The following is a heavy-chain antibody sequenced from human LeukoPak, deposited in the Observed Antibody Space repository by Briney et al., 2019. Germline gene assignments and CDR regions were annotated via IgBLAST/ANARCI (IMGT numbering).Heavy chain of an antibody. CDR2: ISSSGSTI. CDR1: GFTFSDYY. CDR3: ARVEKGFWSGFKMDV. J-gene: IGHJ6*04. V-gene: IGHV3-11*04. D-gene: IGHD3-3*01. Sequence: PGGSLRLSCAASGFTFSDYYMSWIRQAPGKGLEWVSYISSSGSTIYYADSVKGRFTISRDNDKNSLYLEMNSLRAEDTAVYFCARVEKGFWSGFKMDVWGKGTAVTVSS.